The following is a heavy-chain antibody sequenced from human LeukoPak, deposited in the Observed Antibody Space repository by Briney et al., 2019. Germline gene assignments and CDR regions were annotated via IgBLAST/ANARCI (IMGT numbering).Heavy chain of an antibody. CDR1: GGSISSYY. D-gene: IGHD3-22*01. CDR2: IYTSGST. CDR3: ARGAETYYYGSSGYRVHPGFDY. V-gene: IGHV4-4*07. J-gene: IGHJ4*02. Sequence: ASETLSLTCTVSGGSISSYYWSWIRQPAGKGLEWIGRIYTSGSTNYNPSLKSRVTMSVDTSKNQFSLKLSSVTAADTAVYYCARGAETYYYGSSGYRVHPGFDYWGQGTLVTVSS.